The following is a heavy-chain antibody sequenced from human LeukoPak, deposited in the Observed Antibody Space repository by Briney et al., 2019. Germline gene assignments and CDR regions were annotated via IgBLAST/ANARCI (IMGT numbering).Heavy chain of an antibody. CDR1: GFIFTDYW. V-gene: IGHV3-7*01. Sequence: GGSLRLSCAASGFIFTDYWMNWVRQAPGKGLEWVAMIKYDGIDKQYLDSVKGRFTISRDNSKNTLYLQMNSLRAEDTAVYYCARGARAYGSSWYSGLFDYWGQGTLVTVSS. CDR2: IKYDGIDK. CDR3: ARGARAYGSSWYSGLFDY. D-gene: IGHD6-13*01. J-gene: IGHJ4*02.